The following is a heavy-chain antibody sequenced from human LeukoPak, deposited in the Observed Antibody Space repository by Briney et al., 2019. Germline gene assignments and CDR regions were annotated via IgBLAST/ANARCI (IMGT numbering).Heavy chain of an antibody. V-gene: IGHV4-4*07. CDR1: GGSIDTYY. D-gene: IGHD3-3*01. CDR2: IFTTGST. Sequence: SETLSLTCTVSGGSIDTYYWSWIRQPAGKGLEWIGLIFTTGSTNYNPSLKSRVTMSVDTSKNQFSLRLTSVTAADTAVYYCARQFDFWSGLFDYWGQGPLVTVSS. J-gene: IGHJ4*02. CDR3: ARQFDFWSGLFDY.